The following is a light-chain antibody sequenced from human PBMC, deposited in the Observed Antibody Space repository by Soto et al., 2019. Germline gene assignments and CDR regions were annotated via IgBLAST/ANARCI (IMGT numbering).Light chain of an antibody. J-gene: IGKJ1*01. V-gene: IGKV1-5*03. CDR2: KAS. Sequence: DIQMTQSPSSLSASVGDRFTITCRASQSISSYLNWYQQKPGKAPKLLIYKASSLESGVPSRFSGSGSGTEFTLTISSLQPDDFATYYCQQYNSYSGTFGQGTTVDIK. CDR3: QQYNSYSGT. CDR1: QSISSY.